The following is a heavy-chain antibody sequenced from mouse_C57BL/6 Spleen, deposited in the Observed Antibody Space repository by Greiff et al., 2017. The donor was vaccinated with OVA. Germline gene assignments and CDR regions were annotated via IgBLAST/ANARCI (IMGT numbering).Heavy chain of an antibody. D-gene: IGHD1-1*01. CDR2: IYPGDGDT. J-gene: IGHJ2*01. CDR3: AYGSRG. Sequence: QVQLQQSGPELVKPGASVKISCKASGYAFSSSWMNWVKQRPGKGLEWIGRIYPGDGDTTYNGKFKGKATLTADKSSSTAYMQLSSLTSEDSAVYFCAYGSRGWGQGTTLTVSS. CDR1: GYAFSSSW. V-gene: IGHV1-82*01.